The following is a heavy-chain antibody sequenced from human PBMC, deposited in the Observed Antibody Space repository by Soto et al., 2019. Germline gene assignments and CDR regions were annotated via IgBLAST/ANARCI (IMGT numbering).Heavy chain of an antibody. CDR1: GGSISCGGYY. D-gene: IGHD2-2*01. CDR3: ARAKDIVLVPAAKVLDY. V-gene: IGHV4-31*03. J-gene: IGHJ4*02. Sequence: QVQLQESGPGLVKPSQTLSLTCTVSGGSISCGGYYWSWIRQHPGKGLEWIGYIYYSGSTYYNPSLKSRVTISVDTSKNQFSLKLSSVTAADTDVYYCARAKDIVLVPAAKVLDYWGQGTLVTVSS. CDR2: IYYSGST.